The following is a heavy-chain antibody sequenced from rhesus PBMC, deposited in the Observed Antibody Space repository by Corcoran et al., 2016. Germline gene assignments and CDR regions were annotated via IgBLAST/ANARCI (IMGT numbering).Heavy chain of an antibody. D-gene: IGHD5-24*01. CDR2: IDGNRTSN. CDR3: ARDGGSGSSSYFDY. Sequence: QVQLQESGPGLVKPSETLSLTCAVSGGSISSSYYYWSWIRQAPGKGLECIGNIDGNRTSNNYNPSLKNRVTISKDTSKNQFSLRLNSGTAADTAVYYCARDGGSGSSSYFDYWGQGVLVTVSS. V-gene: IGHV4S17*01. J-gene: IGHJ4*01. CDR1: GGSISSSYYY.